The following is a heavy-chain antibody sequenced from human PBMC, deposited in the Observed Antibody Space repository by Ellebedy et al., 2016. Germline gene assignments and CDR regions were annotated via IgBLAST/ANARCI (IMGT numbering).Heavy chain of an antibody. CDR3: ARDSVKVY. CDR1: GFTFSDYY. J-gene: IGHJ4*02. V-gene: IGHV3-11*01. CDR2: INSRGSTV. Sequence: GESLKISCAASGFTFSDYYMTWIRQAPGKGLEWISYINSRGSTVFYADSVKGRFTVSRDNAKNSLYLQMNSLRAEDTAVYYCARDSVKVYWGQGTLVTVSS.